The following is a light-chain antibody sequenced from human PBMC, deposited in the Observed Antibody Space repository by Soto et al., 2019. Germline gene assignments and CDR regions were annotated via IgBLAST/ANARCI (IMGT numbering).Light chain of an antibody. J-gene: IGKJ1*01. CDR1: QSVSSSY. CDR2: GAS. V-gene: IGKV3-20*01. Sequence: EIVLTQSPGTLSLSPGERATLSCRARQSVSSSYLAWYQQKPGQAPRLLIYGASSRATGIPDRFSGSVSGTDFTLTISRLEPEDFAGDCCQQYGRSSWTFGQETKEQI. CDR3: QQYGRSSWT.